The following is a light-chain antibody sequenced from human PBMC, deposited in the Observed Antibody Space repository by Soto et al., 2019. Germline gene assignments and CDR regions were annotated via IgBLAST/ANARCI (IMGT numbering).Light chain of an antibody. J-gene: IGKJ1*01. CDR3: QQYNNWPWT. V-gene: IGKV3-20*01. CDR2: GAS. Sequence: IVLTQSPGTLSLSPGGAATLSCRASQSVSSSYLAWYQQKPGQAPRLLIYGASSRATGIPDRFSGSGSGTDFTLTISSLQSEDFAVYYCQQYNNWPWTLGQGTKVDIK. CDR1: QSVSSSY.